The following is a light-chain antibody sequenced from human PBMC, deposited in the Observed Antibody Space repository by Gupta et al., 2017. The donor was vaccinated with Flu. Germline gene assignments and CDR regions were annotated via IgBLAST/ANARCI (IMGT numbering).Light chain of an antibody. CDR1: SGDVGTYNL. V-gene: IGLV2-23*02. CDR3: SSYKCCNTFV. Sequence: ITISCAGSSGDVGTYNLVSWYQQHPGKAPKLMIYEVINRPPGVSNRFSGSKSGNTASLTISGLQAEDEADYYCSSYKCCNTFVFGAGTKFTVL. CDR2: EVI. J-gene: IGLJ1*01.